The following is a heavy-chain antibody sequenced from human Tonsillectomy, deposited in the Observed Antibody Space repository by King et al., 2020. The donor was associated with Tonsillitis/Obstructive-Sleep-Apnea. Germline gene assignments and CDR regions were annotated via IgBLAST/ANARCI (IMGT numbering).Heavy chain of an antibody. CDR2: IYYSGST. D-gene: IGHD2-15*01. CDR3: ARDRCSGGSCYPDY. V-gene: IGHV4-31*03. J-gene: IGHJ4*02. Sequence: QLQESGPGLVKPSQTLSLTCTVSGGSISRGGYYWSWIRQHPGKGLEWIGYIYYSGSTYYNPSLQSRVTISVDTSKNQFYLKLSSVTAADTAVYYCARDRCSGGSCYPDYWGQGTLVTVSS. CDR1: GGSISRGGYY.